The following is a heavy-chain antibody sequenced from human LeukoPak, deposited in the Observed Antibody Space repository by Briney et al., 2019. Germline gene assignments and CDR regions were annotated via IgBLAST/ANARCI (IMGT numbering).Heavy chain of an antibody. V-gene: IGHV3-33*01. CDR1: GFTFSSYG. CDR2: ILSDGSKE. Sequence: GGSLRLSCAASGFTFSSYGMHWVRQAPGKGLEWVAVILSDGSKEFYTDSVKGRFTISRDNSKNTLYLQMNSLRAEDTAVYYCARLPAYCSSTSCYYDYWGQGTLVTVSS. J-gene: IGHJ4*02. CDR3: ARLPAYCSSTSCYYDY. D-gene: IGHD2-2*01.